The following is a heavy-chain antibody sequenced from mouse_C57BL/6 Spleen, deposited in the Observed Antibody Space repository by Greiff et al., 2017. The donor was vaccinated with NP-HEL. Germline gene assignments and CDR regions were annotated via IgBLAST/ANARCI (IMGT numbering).Heavy chain of an antibody. CDR3: ALTTVVVHWYFDV. CDR2: INPSSGYT. Sequence: VQLQQSGAELAKPGASVKLSCKASGYTFTSYWMHWVKQRPGQGLEWIGYINPSSGYTKYNQKFKDKATLTADKSSSTAYMQLSSLTYEDSAVYYCALTTVVVHWYFDVWGIGTTVTVSS. D-gene: IGHD1-1*01. V-gene: IGHV1-7*01. CDR1: GYTFTSYW. J-gene: IGHJ1*03.